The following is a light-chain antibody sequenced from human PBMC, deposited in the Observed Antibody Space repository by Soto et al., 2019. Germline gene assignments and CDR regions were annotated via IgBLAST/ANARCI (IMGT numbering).Light chain of an antibody. CDR3: QQYASSPLT. Sequence: EIVLTQSPGTLSLSPGERATLSCRASQSVGRNYLAWYQQKPGQAPRLHIHGASNRATGIPDRFSGSGSGTDFTLTISRLEPEDFAVYYCQQYASSPLTFGGGTEVEIK. CDR1: QSVGRNY. J-gene: IGKJ4*01. CDR2: GAS. V-gene: IGKV3-20*01.